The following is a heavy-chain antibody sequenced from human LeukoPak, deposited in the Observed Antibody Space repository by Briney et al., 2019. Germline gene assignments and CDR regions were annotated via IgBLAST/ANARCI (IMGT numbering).Heavy chain of an antibody. CDR2: ISGSGGST. D-gene: IGHD6-13*01. CDR1: GFTFSSYA. V-gene: IGHV3-23*01. CDR3: AKDYRGVAAAGTLGYFDY. J-gene: IGHJ4*02. Sequence: TGGSLRLSCAASGFTFSSYAMSWDRQAPGKGLEWVSAISGSGGSTYYADSVKGRFTISRDNSKNTLYLQMNSLRAEDTAVYYCAKDYRGVAAAGTLGYFDYWGQGTLVTVSS.